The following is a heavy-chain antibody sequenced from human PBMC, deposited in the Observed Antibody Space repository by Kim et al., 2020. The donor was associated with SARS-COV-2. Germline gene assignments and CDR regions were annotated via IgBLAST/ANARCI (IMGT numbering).Heavy chain of an antibody. D-gene: IGHD2-21*02. CDR3: ARQVVTGRRFDP. J-gene: IGHJ5*02. V-gene: IGHV4-39*01. Sequence: YYDPSLKSRVTISVDTSRNPFSLKLTSVTAADTSVYYCARQVVTGRRFDPWGQGTLVTVSS.